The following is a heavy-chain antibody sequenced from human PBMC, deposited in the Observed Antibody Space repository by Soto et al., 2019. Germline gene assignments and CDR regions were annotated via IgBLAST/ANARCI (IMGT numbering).Heavy chain of an antibody. V-gene: IGHV3-74*01. CDR2: IMSGGSST. Sequence: EVQLAESGGGLVQPGGSLRLSCAVSGFRLRTYWMHWVRQAPGKGLVWVSRIMSGGSSTSYADSVKGRFTISRDNAQNMLFLQMNSLRADDTAVYYCARGGYYESSGYYYPIDYWGQGTLVTVSS. J-gene: IGHJ4*02. CDR1: GFRLRTYW. D-gene: IGHD3-22*01. CDR3: ARGGYYESSGYYYPIDY.